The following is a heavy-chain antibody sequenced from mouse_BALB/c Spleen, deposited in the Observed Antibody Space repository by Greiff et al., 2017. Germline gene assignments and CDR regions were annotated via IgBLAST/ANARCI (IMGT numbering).Heavy chain of an antibody. Sequence: VQLKESGAELVKPGASVKLSCTASGFNIKDTYMHWVKQRPEQGLEWIGRFDTANGNTKYDPKFQGKATITADTSSNTAYLQLSSLTSEDTAVYDCARLLFDYWGQGTTLTVSS. V-gene: IGHV14-3*02. CDR2: FDTANGNT. CDR1: GFNIKDTY. J-gene: IGHJ2*01. CDR3: ARLLFDY.